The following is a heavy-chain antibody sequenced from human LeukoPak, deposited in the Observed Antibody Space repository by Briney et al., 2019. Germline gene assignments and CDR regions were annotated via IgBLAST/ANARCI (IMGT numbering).Heavy chain of an antibody. D-gene: IGHD3-22*01. J-gene: IGHJ4*02. CDR1: GFTFSSYA. Sequence: PGGSLRLSCAASGFTFSSYAMSWVRQAPGKGLEWVSAISGSGGSTYYTDSVKGRFTISRDNAKNSLYLQMNSLRAEDTAVYYCASLGNYYYDSTGGYWGQGTLVTVSS. CDR3: ASLGNYYYDSTGGY. V-gene: IGHV3-23*01. CDR2: ISGSGGST.